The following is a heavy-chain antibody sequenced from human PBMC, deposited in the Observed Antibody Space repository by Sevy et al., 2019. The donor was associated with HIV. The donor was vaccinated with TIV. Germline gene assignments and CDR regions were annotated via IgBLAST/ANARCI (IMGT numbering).Heavy chain of an antibody. CDR3: ARGGYYDSSGYYDFDY. CDR2: ISYDGSNK. V-gene: IGHV3-30-3*01. J-gene: IGHJ4*02. CDR1: GFTFSSYA. D-gene: IGHD3-22*01. Sequence: GGSLRLSCAASGFTFSSYAMHWVRQAPGKGLEWVAVISYDGSNKYYADSVKGRFTISRDNSKNTLYLQMNSLRAEDTAVYYCARGGYYDSSGYYDFDYWGQGTLVTVSS.